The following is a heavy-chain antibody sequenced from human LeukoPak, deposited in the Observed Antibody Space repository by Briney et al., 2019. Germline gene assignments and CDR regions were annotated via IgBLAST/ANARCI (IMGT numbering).Heavy chain of an antibody. CDR1: GFTFRSYG. Sequence: GGSLRLSCAASGFTFRSYGMHWVRQAPGEGLEWVAVIWYDGSNKNYADSVKGRFTISRDNSKNTLYLQMNSLRAEDTAVYYCARDRAAAMEYYYMDVWGKGTTVTVSS. D-gene: IGHD2-2*01. CDR3: ARDRAAAMEYYYMDV. V-gene: IGHV3-33*01. J-gene: IGHJ6*03. CDR2: IWYDGSNK.